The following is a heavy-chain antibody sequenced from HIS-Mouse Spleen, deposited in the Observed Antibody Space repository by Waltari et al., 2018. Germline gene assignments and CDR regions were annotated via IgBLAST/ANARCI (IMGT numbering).Heavy chain of an antibody. J-gene: IGHJ2*01. CDR2: IYYSGST. CDR3: AREIPYSSSWYDWYFDL. V-gene: IGHV4-39*07. CDR1: GGSISSSSYY. Sequence: QLQLQESGPGLVKPSETLSLTCTVSGGSISSSSYYWGWIRQPPGKVLEGIGSIYYSGSTYYNPSLKSRFTRSVDTSKNQFSLKLSSVTAADTAVYYCAREIPYSSSWYDWYFDLWGRGTLVTVSS. D-gene: IGHD6-13*01.